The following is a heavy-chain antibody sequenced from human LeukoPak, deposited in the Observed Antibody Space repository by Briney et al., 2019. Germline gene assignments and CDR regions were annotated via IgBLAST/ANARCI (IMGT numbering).Heavy chain of an antibody. J-gene: IGHJ6*02. D-gene: IGHD6-6*01. CDR1: GYTFTGYY. CDR3: ARAAGAARGYYYYGMDV. CDR2: INPNSGGT. Sequence: ASVKVSCKASGYTFTGYYVHWVRQAPGQGLEWMGWINPNSGGTNYAQNFQGRVTMTRDASISTAYMELSSLKSDDTAVYYCARAAGAARGYYYYGMDVWGQGTTVTVSS. V-gene: IGHV1-2*02.